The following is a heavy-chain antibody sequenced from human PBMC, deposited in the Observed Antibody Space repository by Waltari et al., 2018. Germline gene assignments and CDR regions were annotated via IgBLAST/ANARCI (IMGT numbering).Heavy chain of an antibody. D-gene: IGHD6-19*01. CDR1: GFTFSTYA. Sequence: EVRLLESGGGLVQPGGSLRLSCAASGFTFSTYAMSWVRQAPRKGLEWVANIKQDGSEKYYVDSVKGRFTISRDNAKNSLYLQMNSLRAEDTAVYYCARDSSSGWPSYWGQGTLVTVSS. V-gene: IGHV3-7*01. CDR3: ARDSSSGWPSY. J-gene: IGHJ4*02. CDR2: IKQDGSEK.